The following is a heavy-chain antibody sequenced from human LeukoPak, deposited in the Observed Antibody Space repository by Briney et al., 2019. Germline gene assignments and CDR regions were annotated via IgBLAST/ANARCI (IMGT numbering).Heavy chain of an antibody. D-gene: IGHD1-1*01. Sequence: PSGGSLRLSCAASGFTFSSYAMSWVRQAPGKGLEWVSAISGSGGSTYYADSVKGRFTISRDNSKNTLYLQMNSLRAEDTAVYYCAKTLYGDWNDPFDYWGQGTLVTVSS. CDR2: ISGSGGST. V-gene: IGHV3-23*01. CDR3: AKTLYGDWNDPFDY. J-gene: IGHJ4*02. CDR1: GFTFSSYA.